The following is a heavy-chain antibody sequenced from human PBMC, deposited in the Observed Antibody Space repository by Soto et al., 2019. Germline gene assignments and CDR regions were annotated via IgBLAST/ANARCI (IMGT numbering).Heavy chain of an antibody. CDR2: IYYSGST. CDR1: GGSISSGDYY. V-gene: IGHV4-30-4*01. J-gene: IGHJ4*02. CDR3: ARGGDSSGYYYADW. Sequence: SETLSLTCTVSGGSISSGDYYWSWIRQPPGKGLEWIGYIYYSGSTYYNPSLKSRVTISVDTSKNQFSLKLSSVTAADTAVYYCARGGDSSGYYYADWWGQGTLVTVSS. D-gene: IGHD3-22*01.